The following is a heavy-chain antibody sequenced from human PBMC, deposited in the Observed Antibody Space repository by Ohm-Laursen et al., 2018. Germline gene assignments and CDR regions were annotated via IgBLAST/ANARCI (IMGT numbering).Heavy chain of an antibody. CDR1: GFSLSTSGMC. CDR3: ARLRRYSSSWFYIDY. V-gene: IGHV2-70*16. J-gene: IGHJ4*02. Sequence: TQTLTLTCTFSGFSLSTSGMCVSWIRQPPGKALEWLARIDWDDDKFYSTSLKTRLTISKDTSKNQVVLTATNMDPVDTATYYCARLRRYSSSWFYIDYWGQGTLVTVSS. D-gene: IGHD6-13*01. CDR2: IDWDDDK.